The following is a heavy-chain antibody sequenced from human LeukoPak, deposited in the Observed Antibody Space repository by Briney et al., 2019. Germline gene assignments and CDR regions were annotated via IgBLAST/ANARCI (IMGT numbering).Heavy chain of an antibody. CDR3: ARVSRDDSGSYYSHFDY. CDR2: LYYSGST. D-gene: IGHD3-10*01. Sequence: PSETLSLTCTVSGGSISSGDYYWSWIRQPPGKGLEWSGYLYYSGSTYYNPSLKSRITMSVDTSKNQFSLKLSSVTAADTAVYYCARVSRDDSGSYYSHFDYWGQGTLVTVSS. CDR1: GGSISSGDYY. V-gene: IGHV4-30-4*01. J-gene: IGHJ4*02.